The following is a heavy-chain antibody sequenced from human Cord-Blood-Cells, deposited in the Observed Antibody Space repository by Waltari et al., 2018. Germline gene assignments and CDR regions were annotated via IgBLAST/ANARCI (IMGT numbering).Heavy chain of an antibody. V-gene: IGHV4-4*07. CDR1: GGSISSYY. J-gene: IGHJ2*01. D-gene: IGHD6-13*01. Sequence: QVQLQESGPGLVKPSETLSLTCTVSGGSISSYYWSWIRQPAGKGLEWIGRIYTSGSPNYNPTLRSRLTMSVDTSKNQFSLKLSSGTAADTAVYYCARDPSSSSWYWYFDLWGRGTLVTVSS. CDR3: ARDPSSSSWYWYFDL. CDR2: IYTSGSP.